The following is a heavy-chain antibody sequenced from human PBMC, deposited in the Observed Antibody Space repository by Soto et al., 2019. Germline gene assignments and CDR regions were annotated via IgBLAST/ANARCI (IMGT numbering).Heavy chain of an antibody. CDR2: IYYSGGT. Sequence: SETLSLTCTVSGGSISSYYWSWIRQPPGKGLEWIGYIYYSGGTNYNPSLKSRITLSVDTSKNQFSLKLSSVTAADTAVYYCARGSGSYDYWGQGTLVTSPQ. CDR3: ARGSGSYDY. CDR1: GGSISSYY. D-gene: IGHD1-26*01. V-gene: IGHV4-59*01. J-gene: IGHJ4*02.